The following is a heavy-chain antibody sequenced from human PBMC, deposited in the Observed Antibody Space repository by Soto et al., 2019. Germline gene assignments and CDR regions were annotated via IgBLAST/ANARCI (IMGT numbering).Heavy chain of an antibody. D-gene: IGHD3-10*01. Sequence: SVKVSCKASGGTLRSYAISWVRQAPGQGLEWMGGIIPIFGTANYAQKFQGRVTITADESTSTAYMELSSLRSEDTAVYYCARVSGPGDYYYGMDVWGQGTTVTVSS. V-gene: IGHV1-69*13. CDR1: GGTLRSYA. CDR2: IIPIFGTA. CDR3: ARVSGPGDYYYGMDV. J-gene: IGHJ6*02.